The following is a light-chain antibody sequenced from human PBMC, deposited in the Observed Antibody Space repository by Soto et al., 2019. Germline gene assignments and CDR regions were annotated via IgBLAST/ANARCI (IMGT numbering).Light chain of an antibody. CDR3: QQYGSSPWS. CDR2: GAS. CDR1: QSVSSSY. V-gene: IGKV3-20*01. J-gene: IGKJ1*01. Sequence: EIVLTQSPGTLSLSPGERATLSCRASQSVSSSYLAGYQQKPGQAPSLLIYGASSRATGIPDRFSGSGSGTDFTHTISRLEPEDSAVYYCQQYGSSPWSFGQGTKVEIK.